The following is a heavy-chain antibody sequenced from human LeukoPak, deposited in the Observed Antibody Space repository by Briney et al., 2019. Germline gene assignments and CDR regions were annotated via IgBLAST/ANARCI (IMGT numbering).Heavy chain of an antibody. V-gene: IGHV3-33*06. J-gene: IGHJ4*02. CDR2: IWYDGSNK. D-gene: IGHD5-24*01. Sequence: GRSLRLSCAASGFTFSSYGMHWVRQAPGKGLEWVAVIWYDGSNKYYADSVKGRFTISRDNSKNTLYLQMNSLRAADTAVYYCAKDQGEMATVYDYWGQGTLVTVSS. CDR3: AKDQGEMATVYDY. CDR1: GFTFSSYG.